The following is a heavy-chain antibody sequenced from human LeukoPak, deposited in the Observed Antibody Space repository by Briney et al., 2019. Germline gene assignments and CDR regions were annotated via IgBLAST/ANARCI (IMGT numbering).Heavy chain of an antibody. D-gene: IGHD3-10*01. Sequence: PSETLSLTCTVSGGSLSSGDYYWSWVRQPPGKGLEWIGYIYYSGSTYCNPSLKSRVTISVDTSKNQFSLKLSSVTAADTAVYYCARGGAGSYYGTTFDPWGQGTLVTVSS. CDR3: ARGGAGSYYGTTFDP. V-gene: IGHV4-30-4*01. J-gene: IGHJ5*02. CDR1: GGSLSSGDYY. CDR2: IYYSGST.